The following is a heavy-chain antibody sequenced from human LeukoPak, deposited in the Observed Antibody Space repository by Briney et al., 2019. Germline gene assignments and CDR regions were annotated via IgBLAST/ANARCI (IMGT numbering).Heavy chain of an antibody. CDR2: ISSSSSYT. V-gene: IGHV3-21*05. J-gene: IGHJ5*02. CDR1: GFTFSSFG. CDR3: ARVSRYCSSTSCYDWFDP. Sequence: GGPLRPSCAASGFTFSSFGMHWVRQAPGKGLEWVSYISSSSSYTSYADSVKGRFTISRDNAKNSLYLQMNSLRAEDTAVYYCARVSRYCSSTSCYDWFDPWGQGTLVTVSS. D-gene: IGHD2-2*01.